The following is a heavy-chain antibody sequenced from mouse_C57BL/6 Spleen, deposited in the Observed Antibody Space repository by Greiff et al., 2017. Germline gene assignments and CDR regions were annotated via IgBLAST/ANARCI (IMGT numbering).Heavy chain of an antibody. CDR2: IDPEDGET. D-gene: IGHD1-1*01. V-gene: IGHV14-2*01. J-gene: IGHJ3*01. CDR3: ARGYYGSSYRFAY. CDR1: GFNIKDYY. Sequence: EVKLMESGAELVKPGASVKLSCTASGFNIKDYYMHWVKQRTEQGLEWIGRIDPEDGETKYAPKFQGKATITADTSSNTAYLQLSSLTSEDTAVYYCARGYYGSSYRFAYWGQGTLVTVSA.